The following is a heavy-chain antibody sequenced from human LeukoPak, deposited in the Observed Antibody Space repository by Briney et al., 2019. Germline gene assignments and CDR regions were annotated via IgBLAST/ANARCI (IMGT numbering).Heavy chain of an antibody. CDR1: GFTFNNYG. Sequence: GGSLRLSCAASGFTFNNYGMSWVRQAPGKGLEWVSFISGNGGRTDYAESVKGRFTISRDNSKKMVYLQMNSLRDEDTATYYCAKGPNGDYVGTFDMWGQGTMVTVSS. D-gene: IGHD4-17*01. CDR2: ISGNGGRT. V-gene: IGHV3-23*01. J-gene: IGHJ3*02. CDR3: AKGPNGDYVGTFDM.